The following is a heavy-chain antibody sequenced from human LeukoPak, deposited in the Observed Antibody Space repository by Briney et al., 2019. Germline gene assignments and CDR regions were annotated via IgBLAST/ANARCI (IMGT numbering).Heavy chain of an antibody. V-gene: IGHV1-24*01. CDR2: FDPEDGET. CDR1: GYTLTELS. J-gene: IGHJ5*02. D-gene: IGHD2-2*01. Sequence: ASVKVSCKVSGYTLTELSMHWVRQAPGKGLEWMGGFDPEDGETIYAQKFQGRVTITTDESTSTAYMELSSLRSEDTAVYYCARVIRQYQLPGGGWFDPWGQGTLVTVSS. CDR3: ARVIRQYQLPGGGWFDP.